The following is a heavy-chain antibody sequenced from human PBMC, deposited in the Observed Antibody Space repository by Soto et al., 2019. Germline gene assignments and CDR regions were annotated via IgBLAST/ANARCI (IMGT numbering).Heavy chain of an antibody. J-gene: IGHJ5*02. CDR3: ARQSESTGYFYGWFDP. D-gene: IGHD3-9*01. Sequence: QVHLQESGPGLVRPSQTLSLTCTVSGGSINSRGYYWTWIRQHPGKGLEWIGNIYYSGSIHFNPSLKSRLTMLVDTYENQFSLKLTSVTAADTAVYYCARQSESTGYFYGWFDPWGQGTLVTVSS. CDR1: GGSINSRGYY. V-gene: IGHV4-31*03. CDR2: IYYSGSI.